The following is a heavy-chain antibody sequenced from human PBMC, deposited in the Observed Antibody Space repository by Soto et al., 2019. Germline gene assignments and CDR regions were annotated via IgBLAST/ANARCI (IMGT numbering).Heavy chain of an antibody. CDR1: XFPFSSYG. J-gene: IGHJ6*02. V-gene: IGHV3-30*18. CDR3: AKIGAGLLWFGELPNYYYYGMDV. CDR2: ISYDGSNK. Sequence: FLRLSCAASXFPFSSYGMHWVRQAPGKGLEWVAVISYDGSNKYYADSVKGRFTISRDNSKNTLYLQMNSLRAEDTAVYYCAKIGAGLLWFGELPNYYYYGMDVWGQGTTVTVS. D-gene: IGHD3-10*01.